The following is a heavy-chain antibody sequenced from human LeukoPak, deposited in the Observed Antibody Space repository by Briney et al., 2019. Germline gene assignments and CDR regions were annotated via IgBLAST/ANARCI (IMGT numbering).Heavy chain of an antibody. Sequence: PGGSLRLSCAASGLTFSNYAMNWVRQAPGKGLEWVSAVGGSGDSTYYADSVKGRFTISRDNSKNTLSLQMNSLRAEDSAVYYCAKGSNPSTVVTFDYWGQGTLVTVSS. CDR1: GLTFSNYA. V-gene: IGHV3-23*01. CDR3: AKGSNPSTVVTFDY. J-gene: IGHJ4*02. D-gene: IGHD4-23*01. CDR2: VGGSGDST.